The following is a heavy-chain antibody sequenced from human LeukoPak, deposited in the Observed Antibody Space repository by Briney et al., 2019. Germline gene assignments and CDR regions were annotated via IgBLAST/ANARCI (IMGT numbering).Heavy chain of an antibody. CDR3: ARLLGMVTTYDI. CDR1: GFSISSSSYY. J-gene: IGHJ3*02. V-gene: IGHV4-39*01. CDR2: VSHSGDT. Sequence: SETLSLTCSVSGFSISSSSYYWGWIRQPPGKGLEWVGSVSHSGDTYYSPSLKSRLTISVDTSNNQFSLKLTSVTAADTAVYYCARLLGMVTTYDIWGQGTMVTVSS. D-gene: IGHD5-24*01.